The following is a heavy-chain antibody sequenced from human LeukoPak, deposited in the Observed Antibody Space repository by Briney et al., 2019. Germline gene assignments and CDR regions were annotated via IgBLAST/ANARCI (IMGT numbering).Heavy chain of an antibody. J-gene: IGHJ5*02. CDR2: INWNGGST. Sequence: PGGSLRLSCAASGFTFDDYGMSWVRQAPGKGLEWVSSINWNGGSTGYADSVKGRFTISRDTAKNSLYLQMNSLRAEDTALYYCARAPGYSSSWYGDNWFDPWGQGTLVTVSS. D-gene: IGHD6-13*01. CDR1: GFTFDDYG. CDR3: ARAPGYSSSWYGDNWFDP. V-gene: IGHV3-20*04.